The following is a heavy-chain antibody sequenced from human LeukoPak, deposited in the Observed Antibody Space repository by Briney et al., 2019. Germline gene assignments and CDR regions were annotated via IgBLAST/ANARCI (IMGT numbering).Heavy chain of an antibody. Sequence: PGGSLRLSCAASGFTFSSYAMSWVRQAPGKGLEWVALISHDGSNKYYADSVKGRFTISRDNSKNTLYLQMSSLRADDTAVYHCTRDLSNIAVRSFDYWGQGTLVTVSS. CDR1: GFTFSSYA. CDR3: TRDLSNIAVRSFDY. CDR2: ISHDGSNK. V-gene: IGHV3-30-3*01. J-gene: IGHJ4*02. D-gene: IGHD6-19*01.